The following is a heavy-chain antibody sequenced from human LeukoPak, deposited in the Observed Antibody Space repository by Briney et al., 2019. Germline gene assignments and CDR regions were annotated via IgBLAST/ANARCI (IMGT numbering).Heavy chain of an antibody. J-gene: IGHJ4*02. V-gene: IGHV3-21*01. Sequence: GGSLRLSCAASGFTFSSYSMNWVRQAPGKGLEWVSSISSSSSYIYYADSVKGRFTISRDNAKNSLYLQMNSLRAEDTAVYYCARMNPEGGRDLDYWGQGTLVTVSS. D-gene: IGHD1-14*01. CDR3: ARMNPEGGRDLDY. CDR2: ISSSSSYI. CDR1: GFTFSSYS.